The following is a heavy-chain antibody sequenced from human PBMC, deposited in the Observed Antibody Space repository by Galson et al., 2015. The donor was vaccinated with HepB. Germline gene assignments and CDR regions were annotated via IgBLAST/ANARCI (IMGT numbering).Heavy chain of an antibody. CDR2: ISAYNGNT. V-gene: IGHV1-18*04. CDR1: GYTFTSYG. CDR3: ARAVTIFGVRASGGESPMDDY. D-gene: IGHD3-3*01. J-gene: IGHJ4*02. Sequence: SVKVSCKASGYTFTSYGISWVRQAPGQGPEWMGWISAYNGNTNYAQKLQGRVTMTTDTSTSTAYMELRSLRSDDTAVYYCARAVTIFGVRASGGESPMDDYWGQGTLVTVSS.